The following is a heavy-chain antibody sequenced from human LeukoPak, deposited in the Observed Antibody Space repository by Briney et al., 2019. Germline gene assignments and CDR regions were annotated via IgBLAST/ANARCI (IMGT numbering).Heavy chain of an antibody. CDR2: FDPGNGEM. V-gene: IGHV1-24*01. Sequence: ASVKVSCKVSGYSLSELSTHWVRQAPGKGLEWMGGFDPGNGEMVYEQRFQGRVTMTEDTSTDTAYMELSSLRSEDTALYFFATGTHYDLFANWGPGSPVT. D-gene: IGHD3-9*01. CDR3: ATGTHYDLFAN. J-gene: IGHJ4*03. CDR1: GYSLSELS.